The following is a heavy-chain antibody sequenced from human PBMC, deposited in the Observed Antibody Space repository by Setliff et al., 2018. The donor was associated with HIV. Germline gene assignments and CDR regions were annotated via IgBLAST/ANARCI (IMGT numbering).Heavy chain of an antibody. D-gene: IGHD2-15*01. J-gene: IGHJ4*02. CDR2: IFYNGMA. CDR1: GGSFTSRSYY. CDR3: ARASVVHAIAVGY. Sequence: PSETLSLTCTVSGGSFTSRSYYWGWIRQPPGKGLEWIGSIFYNGMAYYNPSLKSRVTMSVDTSKNQFSLNLTSVTAADTAVYYCARASVVHAIAVGYWGQGTLVTVSS. V-gene: IGHV4-39*01.